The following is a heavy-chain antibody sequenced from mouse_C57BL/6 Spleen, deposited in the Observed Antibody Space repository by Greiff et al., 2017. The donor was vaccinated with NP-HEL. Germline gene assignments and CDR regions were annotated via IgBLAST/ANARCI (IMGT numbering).Heavy chain of an antibody. CDR1: GYSFTDYN. CDR2: INPTYGTT. V-gene: IGHV1-39*01. J-gene: IGHJ4*01. Sequence: VQLKESGPELVKPGASVKISCKASGYSFTDYNMNWVKQSNGKSLEWIGVINPTYGTTSYNQKFKGKATLTVDQSSSTAYMQLNSLTSEDSAVYYCARSEIYYDYDGGVSYAMDYWGQGTSVTVSS. CDR3: ARSEIYYDYDGGVSYAMDY. D-gene: IGHD2-4*01.